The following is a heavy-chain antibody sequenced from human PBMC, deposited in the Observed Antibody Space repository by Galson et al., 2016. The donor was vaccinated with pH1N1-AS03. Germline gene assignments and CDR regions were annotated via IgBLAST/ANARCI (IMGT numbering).Heavy chain of an antibody. CDR1: GVSVPSSGLA. CDR2: IYWDDAK. D-gene: IGHD3-16*01. J-gene: IGHJ3*02. CDR3: ALPNSWGNAFEI. Sequence: PALVKPTQTLTLTCSLSGVSVPSSGLAVGCFRLPPGKALEWLALIYWDDAKRFSPSLRNRLTITKATSRNQAVLTVTNDDPLDTATYFCALPNSWGNAFEIWGPGTMVTVAS. V-gene: IGHV2-5*02.